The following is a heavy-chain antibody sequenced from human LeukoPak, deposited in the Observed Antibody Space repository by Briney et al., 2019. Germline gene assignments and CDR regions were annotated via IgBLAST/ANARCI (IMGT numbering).Heavy chain of an antibody. CDR2: ISGSGGST. V-gene: IGHV3-23*01. CDR1: GFTLSSYA. CDR3: AKEIQFGELYYYYYGMDV. D-gene: IGHD3-10*01. Sequence: GGSLRLSCAASGFTLSSYAMSWVRQAPGKGLEWVSAISGSGGSTYYADSVKGRFTISRDNSKNTLYLQMNSLRAEDTAVYYCAKEIQFGELYYYYYGMDVWGKGTTVTVSS. J-gene: IGHJ6*04.